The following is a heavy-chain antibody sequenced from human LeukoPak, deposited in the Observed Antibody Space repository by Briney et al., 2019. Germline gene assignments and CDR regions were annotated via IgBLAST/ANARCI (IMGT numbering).Heavy chain of an antibody. CDR2: IFRSGGEI. J-gene: IGHJ5*02. V-gene: IGHV3-23*01. CDR1: GFTFSTFA. Sequence: TGGSLRLSCAASGFTFSTFAMIWVRKPPGKGLVWFSSIFRSGGEIHYADSVRGRFTISRDHSKSTLSLQMNSLRAEDTAIYYCATYRQVLLPCEPWGQGTLVTVSS. CDR3: ATYRQVLLPCEP. D-gene: IGHD2-8*02.